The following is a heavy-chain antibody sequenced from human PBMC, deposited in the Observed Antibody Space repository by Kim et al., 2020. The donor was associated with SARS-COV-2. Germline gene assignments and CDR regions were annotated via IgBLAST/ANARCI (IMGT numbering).Heavy chain of an antibody. CDR2: ISAYNGNT. Sequence: ASVKVSCKASGYTFTSYGISWVRQAPGQGLEWMGWISAYNGNTNYAQKLQGRVTMTTDTSTSTAYMELRSLRSDDTAVYYCARWVGYCSGGSCNYYYYGMDVWVQASTVTVSS. V-gene: IGHV1-18*01. J-gene: IGHJ6*02. D-gene: IGHD2-15*01. CDR1: GYTFTSYG. CDR3: ARWVGYCSGGSCNYYYYGMDV.